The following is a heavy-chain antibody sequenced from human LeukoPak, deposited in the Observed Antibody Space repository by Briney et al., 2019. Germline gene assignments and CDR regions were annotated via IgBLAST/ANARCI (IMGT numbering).Heavy chain of an antibody. CDR2: INPNSGGT. D-gene: IGHD1-26*01. CDR3: ARGEIVGATKLKIMPDY. V-gene: IGHV1-2*06. J-gene: IGHJ4*02. Sequence: GASVKVSCKASGYTFTGYYMHWVRQAPGQGLEWMGRINPNSGGTNYAQKFQGRVTMTRDTSTSTAYMELSRLRSDDTAVYYCARGEIVGATKLKIMPDYWGQGTLVTVSS. CDR1: GYTFTGYY.